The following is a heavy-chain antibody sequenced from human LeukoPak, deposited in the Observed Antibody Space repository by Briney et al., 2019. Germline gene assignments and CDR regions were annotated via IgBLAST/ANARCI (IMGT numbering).Heavy chain of an antibody. CDR1: GFTFDDYT. D-gene: IGHD3-16*01. Sequence: GGSLRLSCAASGFTFDDYTMHWVRQAPGKGLEWVSSISSSSSYIYYADSVTGRFTISRDNAKNSLYLQMNSLRAEDTAVYYCARALGGAKSDAFDIWGQGTMVTVSS. CDR3: ARALGGAKSDAFDI. J-gene: IGHJ3*02. CDR2: ISSSSSYI. V-gene: IGHV3-21*01.